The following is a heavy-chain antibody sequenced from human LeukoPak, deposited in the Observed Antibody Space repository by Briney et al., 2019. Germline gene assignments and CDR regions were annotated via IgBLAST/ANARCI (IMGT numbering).Heavy chain of an antibody. D-gene: IGHD6-6*01. J-gene: IGHJ4*02. V-gene: IGHV3-33*01. CDR3: ARGISSSSFATTDY. CDR2: IWYDGSNK. Sequence: GGSLRLSCAASRFTFSNYGMHWVRQAPGKGLEWVAVIWYDGSNKYYADFVKGRFTVSRDNAKSSLYLQMNSLRDEDTAVYYCARGISSSSFATTDYWGQGTLVTVSS. CDR1: RFTFSNYG.